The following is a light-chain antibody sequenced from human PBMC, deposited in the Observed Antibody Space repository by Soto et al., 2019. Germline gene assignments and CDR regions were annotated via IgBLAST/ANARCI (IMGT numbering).Light chain of an antibody. Sequence: IVLTQSPGTLSLSPGDGATLSCRASQSIDYTSLAWYQHNPGRAPRPLIYSTSPRAAGIPDRFSGSGSGTEFTHTIAMLERENVAVYYCQHFGTSLLTFGPGTKVDIK. CDR3: QHFGTSLLT. CDR2: STS. V-gene: IGKV3-20*01. J-gene: IGKJ3*01. CDR1: QSIDYTS.